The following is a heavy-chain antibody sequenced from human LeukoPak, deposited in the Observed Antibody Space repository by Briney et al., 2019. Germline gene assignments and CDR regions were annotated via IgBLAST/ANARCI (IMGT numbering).Heavy chain of an antibody. Sequence: SETLSLTCTVSGGSISSYYWSWIRQPPGKGLEWIGYIYYSGSTNYNPSLKSRVTISVDTSKNQFSLKLSSVTAADTAVYYCARWSSDAFDIWGQGTMVTASS. V-gene: IGHV4-59*01. CDR2: IYYSGST. CDR1: GGSISSYY. CDR3: ARWSSDAFDI. J-gene: IGHJ3*02. D-gene: IGHD2-15*01.